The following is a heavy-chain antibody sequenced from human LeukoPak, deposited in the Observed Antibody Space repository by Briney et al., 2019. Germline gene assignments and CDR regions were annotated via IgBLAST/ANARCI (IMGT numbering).Heavy chain of an antibody. V-gene: IGHV3-21*01. Sequence: GGSLRLSCAASGFTFSSYSMNWVRQAPGKGLEWVSSISSSSSYIYYADSVKGRFTISRDNAKNSLYLQMNSLRAEDTAVYYCASPYYYDSSGYYPPHYWGQGTLVTVSS. J-gene: IGHJ4*02. CDR3: ASPYYYDSSGYYPPHY. D-gene: IGHD3-22*01. CDR2: ISSSSSYI. CDR1: GFTFSSYS.